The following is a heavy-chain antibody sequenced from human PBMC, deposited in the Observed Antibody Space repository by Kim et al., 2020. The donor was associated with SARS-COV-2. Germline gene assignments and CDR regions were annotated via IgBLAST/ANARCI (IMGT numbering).Heavy chain of an antibody. D-gene: IGHD4-4*01. J-gene: IGHJ4*02. CDR3: ARHDEVYSPFDY. V-gene: IGHV4-59*08. Sequence: NYPPALRMRVTISVDTSKKLFPLKLSSVTAADTAVYFCARHDEVYSPFDYWGQGTLVTVSS.